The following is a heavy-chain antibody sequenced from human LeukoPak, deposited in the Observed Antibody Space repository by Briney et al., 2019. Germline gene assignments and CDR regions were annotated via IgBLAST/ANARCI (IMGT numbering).Heavy chain of an antibody. V-gene: IGHV1-24*01. Sequence: EASVKVSCKVSGYTLSEFSMHWVRQAPGKELEWMGGFDPEDGETIYAQKFQGRVSMTEDTSTATAYMELSGLRSEDTAVYYCVASSPQTGKAHDYWGQGTLFTASS. CDR1: GYTLSEFS. CDR3: VASSPQTGKAHDY. D-gene: IGHD1-14*01. CDR2: FDPEDGET. J-gene: IGHJ4*02.